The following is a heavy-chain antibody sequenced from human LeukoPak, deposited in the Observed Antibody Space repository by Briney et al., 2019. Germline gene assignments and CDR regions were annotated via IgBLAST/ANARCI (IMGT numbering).Heavy chain of an antibody. Sequence: SETLSLTCTVSGGSISSGGYYWSWIRQPAGKGLEWIGRIYTSGNTNYNPSLKSRATISVDTSKSQFSLKLSSVTAADTAVYYCARDADSSGWYRDAFDIWGQGTMVTVSS. CDR2: IYTSGNT. J-gene: IGHJ3*02. V-gene: IGHV4-61*02. D-gene: IGHD6-19*01. CDR3: ARDADSSGWYRDAFDI. CDR1: GGSISSGGYY.